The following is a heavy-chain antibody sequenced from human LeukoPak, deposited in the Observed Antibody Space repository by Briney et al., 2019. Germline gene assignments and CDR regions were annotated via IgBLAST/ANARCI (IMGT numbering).Heavy chain of an antibody. V-gene: IGHV3-30*18. CDR2: ISYDGSHK. J-gene: IGHJ5*02. Sequence: PGGSLRLSCAASGITFRSYGMHWVRQAPGKGLEWVAVISYDGSHKYYADPVKGRFSISRDNSKNTLYLQMNSLRADDTAVYYCAKGARGDTVTSIVGLNWFDPWGQGTLVTVSS. D-gene: IGHD4-17*01. CDR3: AKGARGDTVTSIVGLNWFDP. CDR1: GITFRSYG.